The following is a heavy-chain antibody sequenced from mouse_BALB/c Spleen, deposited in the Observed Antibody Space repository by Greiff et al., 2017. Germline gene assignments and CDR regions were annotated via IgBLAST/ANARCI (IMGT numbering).Heavy chain of an antibody. CDR1: GFNIKDTY. J-gene: IGHJ4*01. D-gene: IGHD1-2*01. CDR2: IDPANGNT. Sequence: EVQLKESGAELVKPGASVKLSCTASGFNIKDTYMHWVKQRPEQGLEWIGRIDPANGNTKYDPKFQGKATITADTSSNTAYLQLSSLTSEDTAVYYCARMPPFITTAMDYWGQGTSVTVSS. V-gene: IGHV14-3*02. CDR3: ARMPPFITTAMDY.